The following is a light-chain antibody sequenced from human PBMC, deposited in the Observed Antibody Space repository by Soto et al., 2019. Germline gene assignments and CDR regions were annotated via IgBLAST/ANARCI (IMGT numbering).Light chain of an antibody. CDR1: QSLSSSY. V-gene: IGKV3-20*01. Sequence: EIVLTQPPGTLSLSPGERATLSCRASQSLSSSYLAWYQQKPGQAPRLLIYDASSRATGIPDRFSGSGSGTDFTLTISRLEPEDFAVYYCQQYGSSPLTFGGGTKVDIK. CDR2: DAS. CDR3: QQYGSSPLT. J-gene: IGKJ4*01.